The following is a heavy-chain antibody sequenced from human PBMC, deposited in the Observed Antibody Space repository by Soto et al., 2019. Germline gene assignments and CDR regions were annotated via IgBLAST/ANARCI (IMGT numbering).Heavy chain of an antibody. J-gene: IGHJ4*02. CDR3: ARYQGIAAAGTLDY. CDR1: GGSISSYY. V-gene: IGHV4-59*01. Sequence: SETLSLTCTVSGGSISSYYWSWIRQPPGKGLEWIGYIYYSGSTNYNPSLKSRVTISVDTSKNQFSLKLSSVTAADTAVYYCARYQGIAAAGTLDYWGQGTLVTVSS. D-gene: IGHD6-13*01. CDR2: IYYSGST.